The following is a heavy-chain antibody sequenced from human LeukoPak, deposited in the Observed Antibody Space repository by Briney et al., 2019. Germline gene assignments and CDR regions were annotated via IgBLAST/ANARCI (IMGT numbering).Heavy chain of an antibody. CDR2: IYYSGST. Sequence: SETLSLTCTVSGGSISSYYWSWIRQPPGKGLEWIGYIYYSGSTNYNPSLKSRVTISVDTSKNQFSLKLSSVTAADTAVYYCARVGAYNWFDPWGQGTLVTVSS. J-gene: IGHJ5*02. CDR1: GGSISSYY. V-gene: IGHV4-59*01. D-gene: IGHD4/OR15-4a*01. CDR3: ARVGAYNWFDP.